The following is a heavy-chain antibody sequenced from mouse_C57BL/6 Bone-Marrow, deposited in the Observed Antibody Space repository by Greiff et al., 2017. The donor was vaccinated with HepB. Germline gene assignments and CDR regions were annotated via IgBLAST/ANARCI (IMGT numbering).Heavy chain of an antibody. CDR3: ARDVVATGYFDY. V-gene: IGHV5-4*01. CDR1: GFTFSSYA. CDR2: ISDGGSYT. Sequence: EVHLVESGGGLVKPGGSLKLSCAASGFTFSSYAMSWVRQTPEKRLEWVATISDGGSYTYYPDNVKGRFTISRDNAKNNLYLQMSHLKSEDTAMYYCARDVVATGYFDYWGQGTTLTVSS. J-gene: IGHJ2*01. D-gene: IGHD1-1*01.